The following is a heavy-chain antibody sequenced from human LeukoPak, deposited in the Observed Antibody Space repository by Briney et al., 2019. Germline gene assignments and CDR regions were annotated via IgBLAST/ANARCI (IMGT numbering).Heavy chain of an antibody. J-gene: IGHJ4*02. CDR1: GGSFSTGGYY. Sequence: PSETLSLTCTVSGGSFSTGGYYWTWIRQHPGKGLEWIGYISYSGNTYYNPSLKSRVTISLDASKNQFSLNLNSVTAADTAVYYCATSFLGARSYYFDYWSQGTLVTVSS. CDR2: ISYSGNT. CDR3: ATSFLGARSYYFDY. D-gene: IGHD3-16*01. V-gene: IGHV4-31*03.